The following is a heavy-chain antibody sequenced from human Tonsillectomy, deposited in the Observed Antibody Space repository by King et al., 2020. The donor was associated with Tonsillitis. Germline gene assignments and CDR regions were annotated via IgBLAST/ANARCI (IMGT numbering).Heavy chain of an antibody. CDR3: AKTLLLVRLGLKVAGTGNIDY. J-gene: IGHJ4*02. CDR1: GFTFSSYA. D-gene: IGHD6-19*01. Sequence: VQLVESGGGVVQPGRSLRLSCAASGFTFSSYAMHWVRQAPGKGLEWVAVISYDGSNKYYADSVKGRFTISRDNSKNTLYLQMNSLRAEDTAVYYCAKTLLLVRLGLKVAGTGNIDYWGQGTLVTVSS. V-gene: IGHV3-30-3*02. CDR2: ISYDGSNK.